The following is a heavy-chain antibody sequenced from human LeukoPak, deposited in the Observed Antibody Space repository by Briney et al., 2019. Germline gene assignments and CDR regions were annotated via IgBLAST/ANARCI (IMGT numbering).Heavy chain of an antibody. V-gene: IGHV4-4*07. CDR3: ARTPEYYYDSRGYYRNDAFDI. CDR1: GGSISSYY. Sequence: SETLSLTCAVSGGSISSYYWSWVRQPAGKGLEWIGRMYTSGSTNYNPSLKSRVTMSVDTSKNQFSLKLRSVTAADTAVYYCARTPEYYYDSRGYYRNDAFDIWGQGTMVIVSS. D-gene: IGHD3-22*01. J-gene: IGHJ3*02. CDR2: MYTSGST.